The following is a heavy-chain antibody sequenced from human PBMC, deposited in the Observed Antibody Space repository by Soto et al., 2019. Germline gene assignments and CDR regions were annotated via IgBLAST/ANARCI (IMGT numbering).Heavy chain of an antibody. CDR1: GGSISSYY. D-gene: IGHD5-18*01. CDR3: ARLGSNYSYGYDWFDP. Sequence: PSETLSLTCTVSGGSISSYYWSWIRQPPGKGLEWIGYIYYSGSTNYNPSLKSRVTISVDTSKNQFSLKLSSVTAADTAVYYCARLGSNYSYGYDWFDPWGQGTLVTVSS. V-gene: IGHV4-59*01. CDR2: IYYSGST. J-gene: IGHJ5*02.